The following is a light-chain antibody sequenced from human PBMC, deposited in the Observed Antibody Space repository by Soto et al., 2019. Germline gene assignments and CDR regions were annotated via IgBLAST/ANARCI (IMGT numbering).Light chain of an antibody. V-gene: IGKV1-5*01. Sequence: DIQMTQSPSTLSASVGDRVTITCRASQSISSRLAWYQQKPGKAPKLLIYDASNLESGVPSRFSGSGSGTEFTLTISSLQPDDFATYYCQQYDSYCTFGQGTKVDIK. CDR3: QQYDSYCT. CDR1: QSISSR. CDR2: DAS. J-gene: IGKJ1*01.